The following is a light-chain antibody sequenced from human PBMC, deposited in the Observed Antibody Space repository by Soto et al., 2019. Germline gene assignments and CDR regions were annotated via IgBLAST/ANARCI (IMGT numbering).Light chain of an antibody. CDR3: QQYGTSPSWT. J-gene: IGKJ1*01. Sequence: EIVMTQSPAALSVSEGERATLSCRASQSVSSNLAWYQQKPGKAPRLLIYGASTRATGIPSRFSGSGSGTDFTLTISSLQSEDFAVYYCQQYGTSPSWTFGQGTKVDIK. CDR1: QSVSSN. CDR2: GAS. V-gene: IGKV3-15*01.